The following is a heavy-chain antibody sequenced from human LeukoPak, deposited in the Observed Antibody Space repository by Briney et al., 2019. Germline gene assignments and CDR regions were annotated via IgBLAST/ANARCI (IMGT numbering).Heavy chain of an antibody. CDR1: GFTFTSYS. CDR2: TSDRGDYT. V-gene: IGHV3-23*01. J-gene: IGHJ5*02. Sequence: GGSLRLSCAASGFTFTSYSMSWVRQAPGKGLEWVSGTSDRGDYTYYADSVKGRFTISRDNSKSTLYLQLSSLKIDDSAVYYCARNPAAWFGELSSWFDPWGQGTLVTVSS. CDR3: ARNPAAWFGELSSWFDP. D-gene: IGHD3-10*01.